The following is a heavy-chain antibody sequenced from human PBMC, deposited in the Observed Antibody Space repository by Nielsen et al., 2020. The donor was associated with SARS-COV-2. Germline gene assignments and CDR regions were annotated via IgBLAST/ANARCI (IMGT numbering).Heavy chain of an antibody. CDR1: GFNFRGYW. Sequence: GGSLRLSCVVSGFNFRGYWMTWVHQAPGKGLECVGNIKLDGSEKYYVDSVKGRFTISRDNARNTLYLQMNSLRVEDTAVYYCARVGSYGDPEYLDYWGQGALVTVSS. V-gene: IGHV3-7*01. D-gene: IGHD4/OR15-4a*01. J-gene: IGHJ4*02. CDR3: ARVGSYGDPEYLDY. CDR2: IKLDGSEK.